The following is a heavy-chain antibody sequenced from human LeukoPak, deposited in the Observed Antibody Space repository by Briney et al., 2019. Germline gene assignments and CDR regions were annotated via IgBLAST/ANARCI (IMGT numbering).Heavy chain of an antibody. CDR1: GFTFSSYG. CDR2: IWYDGSNK. V-gene: IGHV3-33*01. CDR3: AGSNYYDSSGYADY. Sequence: GGSLRLSCAASGFTFSSYGMHWVRQAPGKGLEWVAVIWYDGSNKYYADSVKGRFTISRDNSKNTLYLQMNSLRAEDTAVYYCAGSNYYDSSGYADYWGQGTLVTVSS. D-gene: IGHD3-22*01. J-gene: IGHJ4*02.